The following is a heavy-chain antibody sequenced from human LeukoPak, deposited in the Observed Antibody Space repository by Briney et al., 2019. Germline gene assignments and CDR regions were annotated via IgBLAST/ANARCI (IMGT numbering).Heavy chain of an antibody. CDR3: AKDGGLWVSAHWGDS. Sequence: GGSLRLSCAASGFTFSSYTMSWVRQAPGKGLEWVSTITTSDGNTYYADSVKGRFTVSRDNSKSTLFLQMNSLRAEDTAVYYCAKDGGLWVSAHWGDSWGRGTLVTVSS. CDR2: ITTSDGNT. J-gene: IGHJ4*02. V-gene: IGHV3-23*01. CDR1: GFTFSSYT. D-gene: IGHD7-27*01.